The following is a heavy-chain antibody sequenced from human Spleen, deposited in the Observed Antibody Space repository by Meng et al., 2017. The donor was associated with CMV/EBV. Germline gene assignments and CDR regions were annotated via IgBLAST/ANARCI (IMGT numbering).Heavy chain of an antibody. CDR2: IYYSGST. D-gene: IGHD2-21*01. CDR3: ARGGSTGVIY. Sequence: SETLSLTCTVSGGSVSSGSYYWSWIRQPPGKGLEWIGYIYYSGSTNYNPSLKSRVTISEDTSKNQFSLKLSSVTAADTAVYYCARGGSTGVIYWGQGTLVTVSS. CDR1: GGSVSSGSYY. J-gene: IGHJ4*02. V-gene: IGHV4-61*01.